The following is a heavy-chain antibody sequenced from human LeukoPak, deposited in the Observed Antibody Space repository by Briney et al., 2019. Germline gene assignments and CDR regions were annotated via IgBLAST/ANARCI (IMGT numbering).Heavy chain of an antibody. CDR3: APTWGGGSRYFDL. CDR2: IIPIFGTA. CDR1: GGTFSSYA. J-gene: IGHJ2*01. Sequence: SVKVSCKASGGTFSSYAISWVRQAPGQGLEWMGRIIPIFGTANYAQKFQGRVTITTDESTSTAYMELSSLRSEDTAVYYCAPTWGGGSRYFDLWGRGTLVTVSS. D-gene: IGHD2-15*01. V-gene: IGHV1-69*05.